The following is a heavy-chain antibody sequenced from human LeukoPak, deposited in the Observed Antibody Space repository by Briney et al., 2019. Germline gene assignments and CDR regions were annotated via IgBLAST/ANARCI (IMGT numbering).Heavy chain of an antibody. V-gene: IGHV4-61*01. D-gene: IGHD3-9*01. CDR3: ASGYDILTGPYTHFDY. J-gene: IGHJ4*02. CDR1: GGSVSSGSYY. Sequence: PSETLSLTCTVSGGSVSSGSYYWRWIRQPPGKGLEWSGYIYYSGSTNYNPSLKSRVTISVDTSKNQFSLKLSSVTAADTAVYYCASGYDILTGPYTHFDYWGQGTLVTVSS. CDR2: IYYSGST.